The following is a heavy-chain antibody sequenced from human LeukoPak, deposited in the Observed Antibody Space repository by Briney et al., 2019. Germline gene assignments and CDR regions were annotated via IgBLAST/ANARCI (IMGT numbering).Heavy chain of an antibody. CDR2: IRYDGSNK. Sequence: PGGSLRLSCAASGFTFSSYGMHWVRQAPGKGLEWVAFIRYDGSNKYYADSVKGRFTISRDNAKNTLYLQMNSLRAEDTAVYYCAREDEYYRGFDPWGQGTLVTVSS. V-gene: IGHV3-30*02. J-gene: IGHJ5*02. D-gene: IGHD2/OR15-2a*01. CDR1: GFTFSSYG. CDR3: AREDEYYRGFDP.